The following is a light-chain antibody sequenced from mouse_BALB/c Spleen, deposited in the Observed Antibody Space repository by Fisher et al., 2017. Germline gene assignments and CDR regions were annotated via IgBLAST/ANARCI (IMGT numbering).Light chain of an antibody. CDR1: SSVSY. CDR2: DTS. Sequence: IVITQSTAIMSASPGEKVTMTCSASSSVSYMYWYQQKSGTSPKRWIYDTSKLASGVPARFSGSGSGTSYSLTISSVKAEDAATYYCQQFTSSPFTFGSGTKLEIK. CDR3: QQFTSSPFT. J-gene: IGKJ4*01. V-gene: IGKV4-59*01.